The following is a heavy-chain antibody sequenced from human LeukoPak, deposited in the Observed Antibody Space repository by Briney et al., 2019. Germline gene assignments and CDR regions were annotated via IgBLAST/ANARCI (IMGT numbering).Heavy chain of an antibody. CDR2: IIPIFGTA. J-gene: IGHJ4*02. D-gene: IGHD1-26*01. Sequence: SVTVSCKASGGTFISYAISWVRQAPGQGLEWMGGIIPIFGTANYAQKFQGRVTITADESTSTAYMELSSLRSADTAVYYCASGVIVGATTFHWGQGTLVTVSS. V-gene: IGHV1-69*01. CDR1: GGTFISYA. CDR3: ASGVIVGATTFH.